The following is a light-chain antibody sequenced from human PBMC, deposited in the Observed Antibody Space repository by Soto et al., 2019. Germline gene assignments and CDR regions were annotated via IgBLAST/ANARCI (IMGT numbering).Light chain of an antibody. CDR3: QQYYTYPWT. CDR2: GAS. CDR1: QSISSN. V-gene: IGKV3-15*01. J-gene: IGKJ1*01. Sequence: EIVMTQSPATLSVSPGERATLSFRASQSISSNLAWYQQKPGQAPRLLIYGASTRATGIPARFSGSGSGTEFTLTISCLQSEDFATYYCQQYYTYPWTFGQGTKVDIK.